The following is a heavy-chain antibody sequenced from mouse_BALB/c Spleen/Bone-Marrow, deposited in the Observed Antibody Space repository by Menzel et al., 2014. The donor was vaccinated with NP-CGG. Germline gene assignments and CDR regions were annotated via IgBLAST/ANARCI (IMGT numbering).Heavy chain of an antibody. CDR1: GYTFTSYW. D-gene: IGHD2-2*01. CDR3: ARFDGYDVGFAY. CDR2: IYPGSGTA. Sequence: QVQLQQSGSELVRPGASVKLSCKASGYTFTSYWMHWVKQRPGQGLEWIGNIYPGSGTAKYDEEFKNKATLTVDTSSSTAYMQLSSLTSEDSAVYYCARFDGYDVGFAYWGQGTLVTVS. J-gene: IGHJ3*01. V-gene: IGHV1S5*01.